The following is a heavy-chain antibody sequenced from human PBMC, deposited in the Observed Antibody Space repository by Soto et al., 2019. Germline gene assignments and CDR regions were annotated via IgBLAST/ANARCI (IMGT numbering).Heavy chain of an antibody. CDR3: ARWGTTGGLDV. CDR2: TSYDGSNK. D-gene: IGHD3-16*01. J-gene: IGHJ4*02. Sequence: QVQLVESGGGVVQPGAPLRLSCVGSGFTFRSYVIHWVRQAPGKGLEWVALTSYDGSNKYYDDSVKGRFTISRDNSRNTVDLHMDSLRLEGTALYYCARWGTTGGLDVCGQGTLVSVSS. V-gene: IGHV3-30*05. CDR1: GFTFRSYV.